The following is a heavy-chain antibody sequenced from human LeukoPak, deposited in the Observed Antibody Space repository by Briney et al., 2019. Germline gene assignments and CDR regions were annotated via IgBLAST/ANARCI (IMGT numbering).Heavy chain of an antibody. Sequence: GGSLRLSCVVSGFTFTDYYMTWVRQAPGKGLEWLSYISGNSADINYLDSVRGRFTISRDNAKNSLYLQMNSLRAEDTAVYYCTRDPRRLDYLGQGTLVTVSS. CDR2: ISGNSADI. V-gene: IGHV3-11*05. CDR3: TRDPRRLDY. J-gene: IGHJ4*02. CDR1: GFTFTDYY.